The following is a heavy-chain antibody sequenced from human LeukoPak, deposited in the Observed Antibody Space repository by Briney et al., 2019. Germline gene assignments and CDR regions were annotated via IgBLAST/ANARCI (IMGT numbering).Heavy chain of an antibody. Sequence: PGGPLRLSCAASGFTFSTYAFHWVRQAPGKGLEWVAVISSDGRNQIYTDSVKGRFTISRDNFQNTLFLQMNNLRTEDTAVYYCARDPMADFDYWGQGTLVTVSS. CDR2: ISSDGRNQ. D-gene: IGHD2-8*01. CDR3: ARDPMADFDY. CDR1: GFTFSTYA. J-gene: IGHJ4*02. V-gene: IGHV3-30*04.